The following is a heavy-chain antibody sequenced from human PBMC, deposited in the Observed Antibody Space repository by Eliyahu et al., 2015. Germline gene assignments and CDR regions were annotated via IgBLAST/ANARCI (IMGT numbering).Heavy chain of an antibody. CDR1: GFSLSTCGMC. V-gene: IGHV2-70*15. CDR3: AQFIHRSGWYVFGY. J-gene: IGHJ4*02. CDR2: IDWDDDK. Sequence: QVTLRESGPALVKPTQTLTLTCTFSGFSLSTCGMCVSWIRQPPGKALEWLARIDWDDDKYYSTSLKTRLTISKDTSKNQVVLTMTNMDPVDTATYYCAQFIHRSGWYVFGYWGQGTLVTVSS. D-gene: IGHD6-19*01.